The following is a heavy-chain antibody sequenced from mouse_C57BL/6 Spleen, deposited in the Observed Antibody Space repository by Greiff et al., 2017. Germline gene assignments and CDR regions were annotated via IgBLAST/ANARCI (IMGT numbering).Heavy chain of an antibody. CDR3: ARGTYYAMDY. CDR2: IDPSDSET. D-gene: IGHD2-14*01. J-gene: IGHJ4*01. V-gene: IGHV1-52*01. Sequence: QVQLQQLGAELVRPGSSVKLSCKASGYTFTSYWMHWVKQRPIQGLEWIGNIDPSDSETHYNQKFKDKATLTVDKSSSTAYMQLSSLTSEDSAVYYCARGTYYAMDYRGQGTSVTVSS. CDR1: GYTFTSYW.